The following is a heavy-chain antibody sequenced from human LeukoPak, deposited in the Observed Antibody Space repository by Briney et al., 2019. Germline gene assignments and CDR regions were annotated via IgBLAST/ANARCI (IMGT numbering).Heavy chain of an antibody. J-gene: IGHJ4*02. D-gene: IGHD3-22*01. V-gene: IGHV3-30-3*02. CDR1: GFTFSSYA. CDR3: AKPPPSGGYYAHIDY. Sequence: GGSLRLSCAASGFTFSSYAMHWVRQAPGKGLEWVAVISYDGSNKYYADSVKGRSTISRDNSKNTLYLQMNSLRAEDTAVYYCAKPPPSGGYYAHIDYWGQGTPVTVSS. CDR2: ISYDGSNK.